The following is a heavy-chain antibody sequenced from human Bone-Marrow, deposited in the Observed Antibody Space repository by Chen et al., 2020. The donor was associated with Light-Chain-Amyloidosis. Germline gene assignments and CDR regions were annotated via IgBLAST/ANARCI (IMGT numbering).Heavy chain of an antibody. CDR1: GFAFSSYA. D-gene: IGHD3-9*01. Sequence: EVQLVESGGGLLQRGGSLRLSCAASGFAFSSYAMSWVRQAPGKGLEWVSTISGSGGSRYYGDSVKGRLTISRDNSKNALFLQMNSLXXXXXAXYXCAKDISYDDILPGYPADAFDIWGQGTMVTVSS. J-gene: IGHJ3*02. CDR3: AKDISYDDILPGYPADAFDI. CDR2: ISGSGGSR. V-gene: IGHV3-23*04.